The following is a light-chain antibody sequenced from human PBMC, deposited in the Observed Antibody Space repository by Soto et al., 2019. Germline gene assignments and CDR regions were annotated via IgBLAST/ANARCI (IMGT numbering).Light chain of an antibody. Sequence: DIQVTQSPPSLSASVGDRVTITCRASQYIGNYLNWYQHKPGKAPQLLLYSAATLQIWVSSRFSGSVSGTDFTLTLTTLKPDDFADYYCQSSYNLPWTFGQGTKVDTK. CDR2: SAA. V-gene: IGKV1-39*01. CDR3: QSSYNLPWT. CDR1: QYIGNY. J-gene: IGKJ1*01.